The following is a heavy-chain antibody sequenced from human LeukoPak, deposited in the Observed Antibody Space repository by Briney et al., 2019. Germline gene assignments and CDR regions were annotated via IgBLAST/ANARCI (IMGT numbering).Heavy chain of an antibody. J-gene: IGHJ4*02. D-gene: IGHD2-2*01. Sequence: ASVKVSCTATGYTFTSYGISWVRQAPGQGLEWMGWMNPNSGNTGYAQKFQGRVTITRNTSISTAYMELSSLRSEDTAVYYCARGRRVVPAAGYYFDYWGQGTLVTVSS. V-gene: IGHV1-8*03. CDR2: MNPNSGNT. CDR1: GYTFTSYG. CDR3: ARGRRVVPAAGYYFDY.